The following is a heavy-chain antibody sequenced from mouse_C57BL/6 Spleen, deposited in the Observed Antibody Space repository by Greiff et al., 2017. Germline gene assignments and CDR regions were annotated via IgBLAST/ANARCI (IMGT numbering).Heavy chain of an antibody. CDR2: IDPSDSET. Sequence: QVQLQQSGAELVRPGSSVKLSCKASGYTFTSYWMHWVKQRPIQGLEWIGNIDPSDSETHYNQKFKDKATLTVDKSSSTASMQLSSLTSEDYAIYYCARVYDDSDDGIAYWGQGTLVTVSA. D-gene: IGHD2-4*01. J-gene: IGHJ3*01. CDR1: GYTFTSYW. V-gene: IGHV1-52*01. CDR3: ARVYDDSDDGIAY.